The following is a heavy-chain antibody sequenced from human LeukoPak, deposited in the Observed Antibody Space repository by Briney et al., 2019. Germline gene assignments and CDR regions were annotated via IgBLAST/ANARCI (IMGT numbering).Heavy chain of an antibody. CDR2: IRYDGSNK. D-gene: IGHD3-10*01. J-gene: IGHJ4*02. CDR1: GFTVSSNY. CDR3: AKDSVWFGEYTEYYFDY. V-gene: IGHV3-30*02. Sequence: PGGSLRLSCAASGFTVSSNYMSWVRQAPGKGLEWVAFIRYDGSNKYYADSVKGRFTISRDNSKNTLYLQMNSLRAEDTAVYYCAKDSVWFGEYTEYYFDYWGQGTLATVSS.